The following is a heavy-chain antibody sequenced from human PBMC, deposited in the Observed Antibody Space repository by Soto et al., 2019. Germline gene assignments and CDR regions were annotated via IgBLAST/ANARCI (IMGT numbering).Heavy chain of an antibody. Sequence: SETRSLTCTVSGGSMSSGDYYWSWIRQPPGKGLEWIGYIFYSGSTYYNPSLKSRVTISVDTSKNQFSLKLRSVTAADTAVYYCXRGEYHYGSGSYYPPGYWGQGTLVTVSS. CDR2: IFYSGST. CDR1: GGSMSSGDYY. V-gene: IGHV4-30-4*01. CDR3: XRGEYHYGSGSYYPPGY. D-gene: IGHD3-10*01. J-gene: IGHJ4*02.